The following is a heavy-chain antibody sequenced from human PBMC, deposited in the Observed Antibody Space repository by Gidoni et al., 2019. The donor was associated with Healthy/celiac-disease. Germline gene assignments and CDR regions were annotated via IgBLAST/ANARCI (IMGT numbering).Heavy chain of an antibody. J-gene: IGHJ4*02. CDR2: IIPILGIA. D-gene: IGHD1-1*01. V-gene: IGHV1-69*02. CDR3: ASGTSTTSHASGY. Sequence: QVQLVQSGAEVKKPGSSVKVSCKASGGTFSSYTISWVLQAPGQGLEWMGRIIPILGIANYAQKFQGRVTITADKSTSTAYMELSSLRSEDTAVYYCASGTSTTSHASGYWGQGTLVTVSS. CDR1: GGTFSSYT.